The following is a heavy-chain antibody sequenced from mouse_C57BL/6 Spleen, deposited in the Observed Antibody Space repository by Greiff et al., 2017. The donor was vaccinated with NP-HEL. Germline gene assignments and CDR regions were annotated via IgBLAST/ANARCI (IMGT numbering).Heavy chain of an antibody. J-gene: IGHJ4*01. V-gene: IGHV1-22*01. CDR2: INPNNGGT. CDR3: ARVRAYGTMDY. CDR1: GYTFTDYN. D-gene: IGHD1-1*01. Sequence: EVKLQESGPELVKPGASVKMSCKASGYTFTDYNMHWVKQSHGKSLEWIGYINPNNGGTSYNQKFKGKATLTVNKSSSTAYMELRSLTSEDSAVYYCARVRAYGTMDYWGQGTSVTVSS.